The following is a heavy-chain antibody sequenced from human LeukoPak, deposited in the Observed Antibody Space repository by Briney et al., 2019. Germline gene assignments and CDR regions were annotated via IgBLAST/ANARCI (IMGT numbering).Heavy chain of an antibody. Sequence: SETLSLTCTGSGGSISSYYWSWIRQPPGKGLEWIGYIHYTGSTNYNPSLKSRVTMSVDTSKNQFSLKLSSVTAADTAVYYCARHSVTWYDFDYWGQGTLVTVSS. V-gene: IGHV4-59*08. CDR3: ARHSVTWYDFDY. CDR1: GGSISSYY. J-gene: IGHJ4*02. D-gene: IGHD6-13*01. CDR2: IHYTGST.